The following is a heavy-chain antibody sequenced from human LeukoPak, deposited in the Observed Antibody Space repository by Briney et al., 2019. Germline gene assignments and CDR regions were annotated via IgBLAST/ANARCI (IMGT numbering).Heavy chain of an antibody. D-gene: IGHD6-13*01. J-gene: IGHJ5*02. Sequence: GASVKVSCKASGYTFTSYGISWVRQAPGQGLEWMGWISAYNGNTNYAQKLQGRVTMTTDTSTSTAYMELRSLRSDDTAVYYCARAEVAAAGTLWFDPWGQGTLVTVSS. CDR1: GYTFTSYG. CDR3: ARAEVAAAGTLWFDP. V-gene: IGHV1-18*01. CDR2: ISAYNGNT.